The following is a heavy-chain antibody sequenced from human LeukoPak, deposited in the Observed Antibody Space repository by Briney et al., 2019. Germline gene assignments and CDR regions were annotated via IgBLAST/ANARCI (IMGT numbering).Heavy chain of an antibody. CDR3: ARMVLLWFGEIPDAFDI. Sequence: PSETLSLTCAVYGGSFSGYYWSWIRQPPGKGLEWIGEINHSGSTNYNPSLKSRVTISVDTSKNQFSLKLSSVTAADTAVYYCARMVLLWFGEIPDAFDIWGQGTMVTVSS. V-gene: IGHV4-34*01. CDR2: INHSGST. CDR1: GGSFSGYY. D-gene: IGHD3-10*01. J-gene: IGHJ3*02.